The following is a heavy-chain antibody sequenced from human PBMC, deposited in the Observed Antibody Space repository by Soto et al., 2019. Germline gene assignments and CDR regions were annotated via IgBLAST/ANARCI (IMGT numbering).Heavy chain of an antibody. Sequence: PGGSLRLSCAASGFTFSSYWMSWVRQAPGKGLEWVANIKQDGSEKYYVDSVKGRFTISRDNAKNSLYLQMNSLRAEDTAVYYCARRITYYYYYMDVWGKGTMVTVSS. CDR2: IKQDGSEK. J-gene: IGHJ6*03. CDR1: GFTFSSYW. V-gene: IGHV3-7*01. CDR3: ARRITYYYYYMDV.